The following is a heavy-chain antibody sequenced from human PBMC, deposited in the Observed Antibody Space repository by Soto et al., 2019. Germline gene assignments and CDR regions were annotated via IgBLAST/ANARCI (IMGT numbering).Heavy chain of an antibody. CDR1: GGSISSYY. CDR2: IYYSGST. Sequence: PSETLSLICTVSGGSISSYYRSWIRQPPGKGLEWIGYIYYSGSTNYNPSLKSRVTVSVDTSKNQISLKLSSVTAADTAVYYCARHAGRYSGYDYGNYFDYWGQGTLVTVSS. V-gene: IGHV4-59*08. CDR3: ARHAGRYSGYDYGNYFDY. D-gene: IGHD5-12*01. J-gene: IGHJ4*02.